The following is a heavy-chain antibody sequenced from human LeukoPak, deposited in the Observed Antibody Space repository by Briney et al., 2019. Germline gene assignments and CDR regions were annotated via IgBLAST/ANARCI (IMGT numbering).Heavy chain of an antibody. Sequence: ASVKVSCKASGYTFTGYYMHWVRQAPGQGLEWMGWINPNSGGTNYAQKFQGRVTMTRDTPISTAYMELSRLGSDDTAVYYCARDRVRITMVRGAKNWFDPWGQGTLVTVSS. V-gene: IGHV1-2*02. CDR3: ARDRVRITMVRGAKNWFDP. D-gene: IGHD3-10*01. CDR2: INPNSGGT. J-gene: IGHJ5*02. CDR1: GYTFTGYY.